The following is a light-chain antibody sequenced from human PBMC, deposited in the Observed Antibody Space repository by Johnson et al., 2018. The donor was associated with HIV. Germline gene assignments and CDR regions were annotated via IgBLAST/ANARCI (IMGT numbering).Light chain of an antibody. V-gene: IGLV1-51*01. CDR1: SSNIGNNY. J-gene: IGLJ1*01. CDR2: DNN. Sequence: QSVLTQPPSVSAAPGQKVTISCSGSSSNIGNNYVSWYQQLPGTAHKLLIYDNNKRPSGIPDRFSGSKSGTSATLGITGLQTGDEADYYCGTWDSRLRARVFGTGTKVTVL. CDR3: GTWDSRLRARV.